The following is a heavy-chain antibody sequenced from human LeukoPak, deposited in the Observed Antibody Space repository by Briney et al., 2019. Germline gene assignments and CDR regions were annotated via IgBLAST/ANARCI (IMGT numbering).Heavy chain of an antibody. CDR2: ISYDGSNK. J-gene: IGHJ4*02. V-gene: IGHV3-30*04. D-gene: IGHD3/OR15-3a*01. CDR3: ARDSGFSGTQRGEY. Sequence: GGSLRLSCAASGFTFSNYAMHWVRQAPGRGLEWVAVISYDGSNKYYADSVKDRFTISRDNSKNTLYLQMNSLRAEDTAVFYCARDSGFSGTQRGEYWGQGTLVTVSS. CDR1: GFTFSNYA.